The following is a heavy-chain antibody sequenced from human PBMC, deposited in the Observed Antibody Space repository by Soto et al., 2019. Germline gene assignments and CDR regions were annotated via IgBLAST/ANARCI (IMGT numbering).Heavy chain of an antibody. V-gene: IGHV1-69*13. Sequence: GASVKVSCKASGGTFSSYAISWVRQAPGQGLEWMGGIIPIFGTANYAQKFQGRVTITADESTSTAYMELSSLRSEDTAVYYCARASARNYGSTLYGMDVWGQGTTVTVSS. J-gene: IGHJ6*02. CDR3: ARASARNYGSTLYGMDV. CDR1: GGTFSSYA. D-gene: IGHD3-10*01. CDR2: IIPIFGTA.